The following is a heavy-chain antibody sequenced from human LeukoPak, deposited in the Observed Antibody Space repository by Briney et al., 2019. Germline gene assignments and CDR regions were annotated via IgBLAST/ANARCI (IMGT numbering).Heavy chain of an antibody. Sequence: TSSETLSLTCTVSGGSISGYYWSWIRQPAGKGLEHIGRVYSSGITNYNPSLEGRVTMSVDTSKNQFSLRLNSVTAADTAVYFCARISGRKDGDNWYLWFDPWGQGTLVTVSS. CDR2: VYSSGIT. V-gene: IGHV4-4*07. CDR1: GGSISGYY. J-gene: IGHJ5*02. CDR3: ARISGRKDGDNWYLWFDP. D-gene: IGHD5-24*01.